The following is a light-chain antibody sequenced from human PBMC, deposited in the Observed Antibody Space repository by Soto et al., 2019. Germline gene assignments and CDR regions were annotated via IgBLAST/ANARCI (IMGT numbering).Light chain of an antibody. J-gene: IGKJ4*01. CDR3: QQTDSTPLT. Sequence: DIPMTQSPSSLSASVGDRDTITCRASQSISSYLNWYQQKPGKAPKLLIYAASSLQSGVPSRFSGSGSGTEFTLTISSLQPEDFATYYCQQTDSTPLTFGGGTKVDIK. CDR2: AAS. CDR1: QSISSY. V-gene: IGKV1-39*01.